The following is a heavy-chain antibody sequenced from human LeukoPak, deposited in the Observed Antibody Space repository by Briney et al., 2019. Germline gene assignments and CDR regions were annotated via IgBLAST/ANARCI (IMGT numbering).Heavy chain of an antibody. CDR2: IIPIFGTA. D-gene: IGHD1-14*01. J-gene: IGHJ6*03. V-gene: IGHV1-69*05. Sequence: ASVKVSCKASGGTFSSYAISWVRQAPGQGLEWMGGIIPIFGTANYAQKFQGRVTITTDESTSTAYMELSSLRSEDTAVYYCARASKKAVPGYYYYMDVWGKGTTVTVSS. CDR1: GGTFSSYA. CDR3: ARASKKAVPGYYYYMDV.